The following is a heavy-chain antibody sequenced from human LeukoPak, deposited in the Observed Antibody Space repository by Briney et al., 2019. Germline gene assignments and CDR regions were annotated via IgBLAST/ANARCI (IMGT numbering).Heavy chain of an antibody. V-gene: IGHV1-2*02. Sequence: ASVKVSCNASGYTFTGYYMHWVRQAPGQGLEWMGWINPNSGGTNYAQKFQGRVTMTTDTSTSTAYMELRSLRSDDTAVYYCARTSHESVLYWSDPWGQGTLVNVSS. D-gene: IGHD3-16*01. CDR2: INPNSGGT. CDR1: GYTFTGYY. CDR3: ARTSHESVLYWSDP. J-gene: IGHJ5*02.